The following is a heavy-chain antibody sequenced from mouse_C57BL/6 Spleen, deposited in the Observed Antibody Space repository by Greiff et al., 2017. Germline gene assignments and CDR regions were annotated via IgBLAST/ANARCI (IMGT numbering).Heavy chain of an antibody. Sequence: QVQLQQPGAELVKPGASVKLSCKASGYTFTSYWMHWVKQRPGQGLEWIGMIHPNSGSTNYNEKFKSKATLTVDKSSSTAYMQLSSLKSEDSAVYYCAREEYYGPFAYWGQGTLVTVSA. D-gene: IGHD2-3*01. V-gene: IGHV1-64*01. J-gene: IGHJ3*01. CDR3: AREEYYGPFAY. CDR2: IHPNSGST. CDR1: GYTFTSYW.